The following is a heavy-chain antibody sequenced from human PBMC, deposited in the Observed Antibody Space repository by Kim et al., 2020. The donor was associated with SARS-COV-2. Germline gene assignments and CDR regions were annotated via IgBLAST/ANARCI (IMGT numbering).Heavy chain of an antibody. D-gene: IGHD4-17*01. CDR3: ARRSTVTTSNWYFDL. V-gene: IGHV4-34*01. J-gene: IGHJ2*01. Sequence: PTPRGRVTRSVDTSKDQFSLKLSSVTAADTAVYYCARRSTVTTSNWYFDLWGRGTLVTVSS.